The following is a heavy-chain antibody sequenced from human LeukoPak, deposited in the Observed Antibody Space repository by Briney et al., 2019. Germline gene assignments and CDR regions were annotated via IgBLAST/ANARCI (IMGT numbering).Heavy chain of an antibody. V-gene: IGHV3-72*01. CDR2: TRNKANSYTT. J-gene: IGHJ3*02. Sequence: GGSLRLSCAASGFTFSDHYMDWVRQAPGKGLEWVGRTRNKANSYTTEYAASVKGRFTISRDDSKNSLYLQMNSLKTEDTAVCYCARSGVGATDAFDIWGQGTMVTVSS. D-gene: IGHD1-26*01. CDR1: GFTFSDHY. CDR3: ARSGVGATDAFDI.